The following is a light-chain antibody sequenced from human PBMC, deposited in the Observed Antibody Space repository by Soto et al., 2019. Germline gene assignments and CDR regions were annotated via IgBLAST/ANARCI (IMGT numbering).Light chain of an antibody. Sequence: DIPLTQSPSTLSASVGDRDTITCRASQSISSWLAWYQQKPGKAPKFLIYKTSNLESGVPSRFSGSGSGTEFTLTISSLQPDDFATYYCQYYNNYCWTFGQGTKVEIK. CDR3: QYYNNYCWT. J-gene: IGKJ1*01. CDR1: QSISSW. V-gene: IGKV1-5*03. CDR2: KTS.